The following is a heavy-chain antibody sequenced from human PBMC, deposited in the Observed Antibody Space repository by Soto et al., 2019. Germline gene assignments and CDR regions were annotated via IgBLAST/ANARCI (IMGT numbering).Heavy chain of an antibody. D-gene: IGHD2-21*01. CDR3: ARDFRVSCGGTRSIYFNY. V-gene: IGHV1-18*01. CDR1: GYTFTSYG. Sequence: QVQLVQSGPEVKEPGASVRVSCKASGYTFTSYGFSWVRQAPGQGLEWVGWVSANNGDTNSARNVQGRVTLTTDTASSTASMDLSILASAASAVYYCARDFRVSCGGTRSIYFNYSGQGTLVSVSS. CDR2: VSANNGDT. J-gene: IGHJ4*02.